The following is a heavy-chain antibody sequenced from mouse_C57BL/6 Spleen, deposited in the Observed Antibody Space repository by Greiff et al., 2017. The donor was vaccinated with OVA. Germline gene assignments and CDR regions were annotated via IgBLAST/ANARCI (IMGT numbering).Heavy chain of an antibody. CDR1: EYEFPSYD. CDR2: INRDGGST. CDR3: ARRGVYDGYGGAMDY. Sequence: EVHLVESGGGLVQPGESLKLSCESTEYEFPSYDMSWVRKTPEKRLELVAAINRDGGSTYYPDTLERRFTIPRDNTKKTLYLQMSSLRSEDTALYYGARRGVYDGYGGAMDYWGQGTSVTVSS. D-gene: IGHD2-3*01. V-gene: IGHV5-2*01. J-gene: IGHJ4*01.